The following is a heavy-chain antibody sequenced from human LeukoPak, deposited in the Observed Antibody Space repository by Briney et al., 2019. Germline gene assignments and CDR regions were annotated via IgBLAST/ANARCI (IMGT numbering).Heavy chain of an antibody. Sequence: AGGSLRLSCAASGFTFSSYWMSWVRQAPGKGLEWVANIKEDGSEEYYVDSVKGRFTISGDNAKNSLYLQINNLRAEDTAVYYCARDRPGDYCDYWGQGTLVTVSS. CDR2: IKEDGSEE. D-gene: IGHD3-10*01. V-gene: IGHV3-7*03. CDR3: ARDRPGDYCDY. CDR1: GFTFSSYW. J-gene: IGHJ4*02.